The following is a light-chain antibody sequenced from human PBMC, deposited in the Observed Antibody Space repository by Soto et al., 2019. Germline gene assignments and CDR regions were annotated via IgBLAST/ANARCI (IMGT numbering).Light chain of an antibody. V-gene: IGKV3-15*01. CDR1: QSVNNN. J-gene: IGKJ2*01. CDR3: QQYNNLPPET. Sequence: EIILTQSPASLSVSPGERATLSCRASQSVNNNLAWYQQKPGQAPRLLIYGASTRATGIPGRFRGSGSGTELTLTITSLQSEDFAVYFCQQYNNLPPETFGQGTKLEIK. CDR2: GAS.